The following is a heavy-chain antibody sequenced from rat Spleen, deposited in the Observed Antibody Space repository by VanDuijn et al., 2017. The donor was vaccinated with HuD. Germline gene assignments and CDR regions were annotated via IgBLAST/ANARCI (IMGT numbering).Heavy chain of an antibody. Sequence: QVQLKESGPGLVQPSQTLSLTCTVSGFSLTSYHVHWVRQPPGKGLEWMGVMWSDGDTSYNSALKSRLSISRDTSKSQVVVKMSSQQTEDTTTYYGARGGYYDGYYPYVMDAWGQGASVTVSS. CDR1: GFSLTSYH. CDR2: MWSDGDT. J-gene: IGHJ4*01. CDR3: ARGGYYDGYYPYVMDA. V-gene: IGHV2-32*01. D-gene: IGHD1-12*03.